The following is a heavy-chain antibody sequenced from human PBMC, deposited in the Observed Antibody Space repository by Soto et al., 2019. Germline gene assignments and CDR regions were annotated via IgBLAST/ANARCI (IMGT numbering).Heavy chain of an antibody. J-gene: IGHJ5*02. CDR2: IYYSGNT. CDR3: ARSVFP. V-gene: IGHV4-31*03. CDR1: GGSISSGVYY. Sequence: QVQLQESGPGLVKPSQTLSLTCTVSGGSISSGVYYWNWIRQHPGKGLELIGYIYYSGNTYYNPSLKSRVSISVDTSKNQFSLKLNSVTAADTAVYYCARSVFPWGQGTLVTVSS.